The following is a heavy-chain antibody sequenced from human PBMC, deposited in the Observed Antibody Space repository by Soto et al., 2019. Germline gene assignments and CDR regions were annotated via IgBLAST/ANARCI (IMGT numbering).Heavy chain of an antibody. V-gene: IGHV4-31*03. CDR2: IYYSGST. CDR1: GGSISSGGYY. D-gene: IGHD5-18*01. Sequence: SETLSLTCTVSGGSISSGGYYWSWIRQHPGKGLEWIGYIYYSGSTYYNPSLKSRVTISVDTSKNQFSLKLSSVTAADTAVYPCARDTRNSGYSHGHFDYWGQGTLVTVSS. J-gene: IGHJ4*02. CDR3: ARDTRNSGYSHGHFDY.